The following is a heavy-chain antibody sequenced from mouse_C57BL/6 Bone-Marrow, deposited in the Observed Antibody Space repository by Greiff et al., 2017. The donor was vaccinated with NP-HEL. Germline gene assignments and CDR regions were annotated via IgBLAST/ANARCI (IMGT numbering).Heavy chain of an antibody. Sequence: DVMLVESGGGLVQPGGSMKLSCVASGFTFSNYWMNWVRQSPEKGLEWVAQIRLKSDNYATHYAVSVKGRFTISRDDSKSSVYLQMNNLRAEDTGIYYCTDLLLLFDYWGQGTTLTVSS. CDR1: GFTFSNYW. J-gene: IGHJ2*01. V-gene: IGHV6-3*01. D-gene: IGHD1-1*01. CDR3: TDLLLLFDY. CDR2: IRLKSDNYAT.